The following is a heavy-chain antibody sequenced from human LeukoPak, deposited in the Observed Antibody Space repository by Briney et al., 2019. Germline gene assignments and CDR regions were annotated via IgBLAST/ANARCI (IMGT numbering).Heavy chain of an antibody. Sequence: ASVKVSRKASGYTFTSYYMHWVRQAPGQGLEWMGIINPSGGSTSYAQKFQGRVTMTRDTSTSTVYMELSSLRSEDTAVYYCARMSRLDIVVVPAGYGMDVWGQGTTVTVSS. CDR3: ARMSRLDIVVVPAGYGMDV. CDR2: INPSGGST. D-gene: IGHD2-2*01. J-gene: IGHJ6*02. CDR1: GYTFTSYY. V-gene: IGHV1-46*01.